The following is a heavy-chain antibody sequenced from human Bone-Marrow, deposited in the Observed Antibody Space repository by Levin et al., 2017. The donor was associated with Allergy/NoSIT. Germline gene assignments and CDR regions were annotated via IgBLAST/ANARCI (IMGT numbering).Heavy chain of an antibody. Sequence: GGSLRLSCAASGFSFSKYAMHWVRQYPGKGLEWVAIVSSDGSEKAYAESVKGRFTISRDNSENTLYLQMSSLRPEDTAVYYCAKDSTMTIVTTSYMDAWGAGTTVAVSS. CDR3: AKDSTMTIVTTSYMDA. J-gene: IGHJ6*03. CDR1: GFSFSKYA. V-gene: IGHV3-30*18. D-gene: IGHD4-17*01. CDR2: VSSDGSEK.